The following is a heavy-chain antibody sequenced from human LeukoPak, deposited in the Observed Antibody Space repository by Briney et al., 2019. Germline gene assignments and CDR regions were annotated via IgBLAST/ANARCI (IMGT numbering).Heavy chain of an antibody. Sequence: PGGSLRLSCAASGFTFSSYAMSWVRQAPGKGLEWVSAISGSGGSTYYADSVKGRFTISRDNSKNTLYLQMNSLRAEDTAVYYCAKFYGAGSGSKYYYYYYGMDVWGQGTTVTVSS. CDR1: GFTFSSYA. CDR2: ISGSGGST. V-gene: IGHV3-23*01. CDR3: AKFYGAGSGSKYYYYYYGMDV. J-gene: IGHJ6*02. D-gene: IGHD3-10*01.